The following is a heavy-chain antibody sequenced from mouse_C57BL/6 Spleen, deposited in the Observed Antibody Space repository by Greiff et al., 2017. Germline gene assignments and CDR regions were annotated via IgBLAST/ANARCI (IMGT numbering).Heavy chain of an antibody. V-gene: IGHV5-6*01. Sequence: EVKLVESGGDLVKPGGSLKLSCAASGFTFSSYGMSWVRQTPDKRLEWVATISSGGSYTISRDNAKNTLYLQMSSLKSEDTAMYYCARHEGNPYYFDYWGQGTTLTVSS. CDR1: GFTFSSYG. CDR2: ISSGGS. CDR3: ARHEGNPYYFDY. D-gene: IGHD2-1*01. J-gene: IGHJ2*01.